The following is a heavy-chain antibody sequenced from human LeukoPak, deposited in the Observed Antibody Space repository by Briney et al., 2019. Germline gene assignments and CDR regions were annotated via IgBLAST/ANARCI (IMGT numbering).Heavy chain of an antibody. CDR2: IKSDGST. CDR1: GFTFSSYW. Sequence: PGGPLRLSCAASGFTFSSYWMHWVRQAPGKGLVWVSRIKSDGSTNCADSVKGRFTTSRDNAKNTVSLQMNSLRAEDTGVYYCARAPSEIGGYYPEYFRHWGQGTLVTVSS. J-gene: IGHJ1*01. V-gene: IGHV3-74*01. CDR3: ARAPSEIGGYYPEYFRH. D-gene: IGHD3-22*01.